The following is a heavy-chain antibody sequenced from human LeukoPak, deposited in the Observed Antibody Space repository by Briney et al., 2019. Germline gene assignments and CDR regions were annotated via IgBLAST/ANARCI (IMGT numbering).Heavy chain of an antibody. CDR3: ASSPGYSSSSMNY. J-gene: IGHJ4*02. V-gene: IGHV4-34*01. CDR1: GGSISSYY. Sequence: SETLSLTCTVSGGSISSYYWSWIRQPPGKGLEWIGEINHSGSTNYNPSLKSRVTISVDTSKNQFSLKLSSVTAADTAVYYCASSPGYSSSSMNYWGQGTLVTVSS. CDR2: INHSGST. D-gene: IGHD6-13*01.